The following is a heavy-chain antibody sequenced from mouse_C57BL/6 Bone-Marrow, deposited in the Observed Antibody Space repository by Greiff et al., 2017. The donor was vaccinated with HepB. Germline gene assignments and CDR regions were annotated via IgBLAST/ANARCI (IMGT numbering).Heavy chain of an antibody. J-gene: IGHJ1*03. CDR2: ISNGGGST. D-gene: IGHD2-2*01. V-gene: IGHV5-12*01. CDR1: GFTFSDYY. Sequence: EVQGVESGGGLVQPGGSLKLSCAASGFTFSDYYMYWVRQTPEKRLEWVAYISNGGGSTYYPDTVKGRFTISRDNAKNTLYLQMSRLKSEDTAMYYCARHGALWLRLNWYFDVWGTGTTVTVSS. CDR3: ARHGALWLRLNWYFDV.